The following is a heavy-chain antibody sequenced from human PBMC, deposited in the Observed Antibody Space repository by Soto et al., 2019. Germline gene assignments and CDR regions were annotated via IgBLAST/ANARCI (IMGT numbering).Heavy chain of an antibody. CDR2: IYYGGSS. Sequence: QLQLQESGPGLVKPSETLSLTCTVSGGSISSSSYYWGWIRQPPGKGLEWIGSIYYGGSSYYNPSLKSRDTISVDTSKNQFSLKRSSVTAADTAVYYCARRRLAARPGDYFGYWGQGTLVTVSS. V-gene: IGHV4-39*01. J-gene: IGHJ4*02. D-gene: IGHD6-6*01. CDR3: ARRRLAARPGDYFGY. CDR1: GGSISSSSYY.